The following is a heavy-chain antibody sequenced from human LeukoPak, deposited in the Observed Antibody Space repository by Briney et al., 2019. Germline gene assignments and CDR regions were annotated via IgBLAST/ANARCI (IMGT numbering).Heavy chain of an antibody. V-gene: IGHV3-48*01. J-gene: IGHJ4*02. CDR3: AREGRTVIPY. CDR1: GFTFRTYS. D-gene: IGHD3-10*01. CDR2: ISSSSNTI. Sequence: GESLRLSCAASGFTFRTYSMNWVRQAPGKGLEWVSYISSSSNTIYYADSVKGRFTISRDNARNSLFLQMNSLRAEDTAVYYCAREGRTVIPYWGQGTLVTVSS.